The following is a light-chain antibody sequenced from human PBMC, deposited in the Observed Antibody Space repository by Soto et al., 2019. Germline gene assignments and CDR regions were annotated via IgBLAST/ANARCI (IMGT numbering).Light chain of an antibody. Sequence: AIRMTQSPSSFSASTGDRVTITCRASQGISSYLAWYQQKPEKAPKLLIYAASTLQSGVPSRFSGSGSGTDFTLTISCLQSEDFATYYCQQYYSYPYTFGQGTKVDIK. V-gene: IGKV1-8*01. CDR1: QGISSY. CDR3: QQYYSYPYT. J-gene: IGKJ2*01. CDR2: AAS.